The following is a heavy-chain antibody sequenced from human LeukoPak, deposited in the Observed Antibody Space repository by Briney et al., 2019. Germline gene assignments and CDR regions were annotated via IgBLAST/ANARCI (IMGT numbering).Heavy chain of an antibody. CDR2: INPNSGGT. CDR1: GYTFTGYY. Sequence: ASVKVSCKASGYTFTGYYMHWVRQAPGQGLEWMGWINPNSGGTNYAQKFQGRVTMTRDTSISTAYMELSGLRSDDTAVYYCARDYTIFGVVPEYYFDYWGQGTLVTVSS. V-gene: IGHV1-2*02. CDR3: ARDYTIFGVVPEYYFDY. J-gene: IGHJ4*02. D-gene: IGHD3-3*01.